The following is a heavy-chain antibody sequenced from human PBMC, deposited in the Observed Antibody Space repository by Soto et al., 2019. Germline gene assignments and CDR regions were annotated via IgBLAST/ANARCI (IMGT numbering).Heavy chain of an antibody. D-gene: IGHD1-7*01. CDR3: ETSLQLRKGWAFDY. Sequence: WPHHSTEQGLEWVGIINPSDGTTSYAQKFQGRVTVTRDTSTSTVYMDLSSLRSEDTAVYYCETSLQLRKGWAFDYWGQGTLVTVSS. CDR2: INPSDGTT. J-gene: IGHJ4*02. V-gene: IGHV1-46*01.